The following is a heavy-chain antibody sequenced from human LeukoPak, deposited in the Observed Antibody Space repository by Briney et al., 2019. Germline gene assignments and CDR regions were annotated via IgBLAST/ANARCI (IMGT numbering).Heavy chain of an antibody. CDR3: ARHALYYDILTGYSAYYYGMDV. D-gene: IGHD3-9*01. CDR1: GGSISSHY. CDR2: IYYSGST. Sequence: PSETLSLTCTVSGGSISSHYWSWIRQPPGKGLEWIGYIYYSGSTNYNPSLKSRVTISVDTSKNQFSLKLSSVTAADTAVYYCARHALYYDILTGYSAYYYGMDVWGQGTTVTVSS. J-gene: IGHJ6*02. V-gene: IGHV4-59*08.